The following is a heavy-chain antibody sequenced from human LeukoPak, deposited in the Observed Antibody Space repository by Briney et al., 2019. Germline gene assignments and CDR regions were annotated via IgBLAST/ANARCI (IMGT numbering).Heavy chain of an antibody. CDR3: GRGFHGSGGQKRGGAFDI. Sequence: SATLSLTCAVEGGSVIGYGWGSISQPPGKGLEWIVATNQSGSANYNPSRKSRAIMSYDTSNSQFSRRLRSVTAAHTAVYYCGRGFHGSGGQKRGGAFDIWGQGPLVTVSS. D-gene: IGHD2-15*01. CDR2: TNQSGSA. J-gene: IGHJ3*02. V-gene: IGHV4-34*01. CDR1: GGSVIGYG.